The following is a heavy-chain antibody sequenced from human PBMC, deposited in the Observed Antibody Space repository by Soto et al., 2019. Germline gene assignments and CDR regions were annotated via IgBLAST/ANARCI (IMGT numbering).Heavy chain of an antibody. D-gene: IGHD1-26*01. CDR1: GGSISSYY. Sequence: SETLSLTCTVSGGSISSYYWSWIRQPPGKGLEWIGYIYYSGSTNYNPSLKSRVTISVDTSKNQFSLKLSSVTAADTAVYYCARAWDYWYFDLWGRGTLVTVSS. V-gene: IGHV4-59*01. J-gene: IGHJ2*01. CDR3: ARAWDYWYFDL. CDR2: IYYSGST.